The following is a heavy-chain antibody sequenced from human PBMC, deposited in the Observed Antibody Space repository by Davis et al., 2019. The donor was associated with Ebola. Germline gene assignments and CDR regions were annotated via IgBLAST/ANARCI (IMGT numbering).Heavy chain of an antibody. Sequence: GESLKISCAASGFTFSDYYMSWIRQAPGKGLEWVSYISSSGSTIYYADSVKGRFTISRDNAKNSLYLQMNSLRAEDTAVYYCARGLYWPNYYYYGMDVWGQGTMVTVSS. CDR2: ISSSGSTI. CDR1: GFTFSDYY. J-gene: IGHJ6*02. V-gene: IGHV3-11*01. D-gene: IGHD2-8*02. CDR3: ARGLYWPNYYYYGMDV.